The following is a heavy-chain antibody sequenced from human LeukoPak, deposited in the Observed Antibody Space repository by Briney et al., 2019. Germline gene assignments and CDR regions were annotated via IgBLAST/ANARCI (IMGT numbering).Heavy chain of an antibody. CDR3: ARLPAYDYVWGSYRYYYFDY. V-gene: IGHV3-11*04. Sequence: GGSLRLSCAASGFTFSDYYMNWVRQAPGKGLEWVSYISSSGSTIYYADSVKGRFTISRDNAKNSLYLQMNSLRAEDTAVYYCARLPAYDYVWGSYRYYYFDYWGQGTLVTVSS. J-gene: IGHJ4*02. CDR2: ISSSGSTI. CDR1: GFTFSDYY. D-gene: IGHD3-16*02.